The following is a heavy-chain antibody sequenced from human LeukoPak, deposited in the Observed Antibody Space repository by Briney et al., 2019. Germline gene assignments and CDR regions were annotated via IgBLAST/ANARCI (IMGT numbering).Heavy chain of an antibody. V-gene: IGHV3-23*01. CDR2: ISGSGGST. CDR1: GFTFSSYA. D-gene: IGHD2-15*01. J-gene: IGHJ4*02. Sequence: SGGSLRLSCAASGFTFSSYAMSWVRQAPGKGLEWVSAISGSGGSTYYADSVKGRFTISRDNSKNTLYLQMNSLRAEDTAVYYCAKVGTRDLVGGDYWGQGTLVTVSS. CDR3: AKVGTRDLVGGDY.